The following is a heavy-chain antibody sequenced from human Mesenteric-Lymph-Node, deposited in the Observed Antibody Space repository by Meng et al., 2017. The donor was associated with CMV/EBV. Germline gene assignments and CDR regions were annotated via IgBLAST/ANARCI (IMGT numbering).Heavy chain of an antibody. D-gene: IGHD7-27*01. CDR2: IFTEDNSA. J-gene: IGHJ4*02. CDR3: LRDRPHWE. CDR1: GFTFNSFW. Sequence: GESLKISCEASGFTFNSFWMGWVRQAPGKGLEWVSHIFTEDNSARYADSVRGRFTISRDNAKNRVYLQMNSLRVEDTAVYYCLRDRPHWERGQGTLVTVSS. V-gene: IGHV3-74*01.